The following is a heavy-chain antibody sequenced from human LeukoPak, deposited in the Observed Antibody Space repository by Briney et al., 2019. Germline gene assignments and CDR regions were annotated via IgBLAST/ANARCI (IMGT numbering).Heavy chain of an antibody. CDR2: IYYSGST. CDR1: GGSISSYY. D-gene: IGHD2-2*01. CDR3: ARGEPIVVVPAAPKGAFDI. V-gene: IGHV4-59*01. J-gene: IGHJ3*02. Sequence: SETLSLTCTVSGGSISSYYWSWIRQPPGKGLEWIGYIYYSGSTNYNPSLKSRVTISVDTSKNQFSLKLSSVTAADTAVYYCARGEPIVVVPAAPKGAFDIWGQGTMVTVSS.